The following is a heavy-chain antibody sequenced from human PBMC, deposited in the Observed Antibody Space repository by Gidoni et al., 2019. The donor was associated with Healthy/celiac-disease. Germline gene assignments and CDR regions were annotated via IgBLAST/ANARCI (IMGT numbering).Heavy chain of an antibody. D-gene: IGHD3-10*01. CDR1: GFTFSSSG. J-gene: IGHJ4*02. CDR2: ISYDGSNK. Sequence: QVQLVESGGGVVQPGRSLRLSCAASGFTFSSSGMHWVRQAPGKGLEWVAVISYDGSNKYYADSVKGRFTISRDNSKNTLYLQMNSLRAEDTAVYYCAKSGPVGGRFGELPYYWGQGTLVTVSS. V-gene: IGHV3-30*18. CDR3: AKSGPVGGRFGELPYY.